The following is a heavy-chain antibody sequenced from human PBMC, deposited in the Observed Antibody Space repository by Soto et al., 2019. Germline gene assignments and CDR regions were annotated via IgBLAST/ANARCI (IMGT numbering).Heavy chain of an antibody. D-gene: IGHD6-19*01. Sequence: EPQKISWKGAGCRFISSWIGWVPRMPWKSLRWPGNLYPSNSDVRHSPSFEGRVTISSDNSINTAYLHLLNLKASDTAVYYCGKGRRQAIAVAVSFEHWGEGALVTV. CDR2: LYPSNSDV. J-gene: IGHJ1*01. CDR3: GKGRRQAIAVAVSFEH. V-gene: IGHV5-51*01. CDR1: GCRFISSW.